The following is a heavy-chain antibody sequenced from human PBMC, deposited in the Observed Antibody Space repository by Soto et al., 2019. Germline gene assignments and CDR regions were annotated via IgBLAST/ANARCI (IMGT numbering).Heavy chain of an antibody. J-gene: IGHJ4*02. CDR1: GGSMSSGDYY. CDR3: ARGITGTTKAEAFDY. V-gene: IGHV4-30-4*01. CDR2: IYYSGST. D-gene: IGHD1-7*01. Sequence: QVQLQESGPGLVKPSQTLSLTCTVSGGSMSSGDYYWSWIRQPPGKGLEWIGYIYYSGSTYYNPSLKSRVTISVDTSKNQFSLKLSSVTAADTAVYYCARGITGTTKAEAFDYWGQGTLVTVSS.